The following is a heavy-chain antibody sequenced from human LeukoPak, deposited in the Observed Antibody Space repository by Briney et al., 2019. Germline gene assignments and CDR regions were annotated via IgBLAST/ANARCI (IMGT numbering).Heavy chain of an antibody. CDR1: GFTFSSYA. Sequence: QPGRSLRLSCAASGFTFSSYAMHWVRQAPGKGLEWVAVISYDGSNKYYADSVKGRFTISRDNSKNTLYLQMNSLRAEDTAVYYCARDFPEPYSSGWSNWLDPWGQGTLVTVSS. CDR3: ARDFPEPYSSGWSNWLDP. D-gene: IGHD6-19*01. CDR2: ISYDGSNK. V-gene: IGHV3-30-3*01. J-gene: IGHJ5*02.